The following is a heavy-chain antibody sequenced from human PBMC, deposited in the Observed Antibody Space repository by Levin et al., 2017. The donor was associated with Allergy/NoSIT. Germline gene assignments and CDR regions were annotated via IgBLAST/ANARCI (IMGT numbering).Heavy chain of an antibody. J-gene: IGHJ3*01. V-gene: IGHV3-30*03. D-gene: IGHD3-22*01. CDR2: LTSDASHK. CDR1: GFTFSTYG. Sequence: GESLKISCVASGFTFSTYGMHWVRQAPGKGLEWVALLTSDASHKFYADSVKGRFTISRDNSENTLHLQINSLRVQDTAVYYWSGFAVRSGVYDSSDSFGLWGQGTMVTVSS. CDR3: SGFAVRSGVYDSSDSFGL.